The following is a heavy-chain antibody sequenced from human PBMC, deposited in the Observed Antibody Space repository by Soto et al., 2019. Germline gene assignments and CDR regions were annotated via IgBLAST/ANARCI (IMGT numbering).Heavy chain of an antibody. J-gene: IGHJ5*02. Sequence: EVQLVESGGGLVKPGGSLRLSCAASGFTFSSYSMNWVRQAPGKGLEWVSSISSSSSYIYYADSVKGRFTISRDNAKNSLYLQMNRLRAVDTAVYYCARGLYYYDSSAYYSPWGQGTLVTVSS. CDR2: ISSSSSYI. V-gene: IGHV3-21*01. CDR3: ARGLYYYDSSAYYSP. CDR1: GFTFSSYS. D-gene: IGHD3-22*01.